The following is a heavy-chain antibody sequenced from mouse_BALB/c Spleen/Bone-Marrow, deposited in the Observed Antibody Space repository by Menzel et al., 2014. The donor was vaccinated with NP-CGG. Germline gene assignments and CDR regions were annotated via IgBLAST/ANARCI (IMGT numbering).Heavy chain of an antibody. CDR3: GRSGYYGSSYFDV. CDR1: GYSFTGYF. D-gene: IGHD1-1*01. V-gene: IGHV1-37*01. CDR2: INPYNGDT. Sequence: VHVKQSGPELVKPGASVKISCKASGYSFTGYFMNWVKQSHGKSLEWIGRINPYNGDTFYNQKFKGKAALTVDKSSSTAHMELLSLTSEDSAVYYCGRSGYYGSSYFDVWGAGTTVTVSS. J-gene: IGHJ1*01.